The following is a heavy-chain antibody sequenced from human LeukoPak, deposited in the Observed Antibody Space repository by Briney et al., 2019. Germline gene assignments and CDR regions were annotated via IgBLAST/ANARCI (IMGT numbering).Heavy chain of an antibody. CDR3: ARGGSTYYDNSEVDY. Sequence: PSETLSLTCTVSGGSISTYYWSWIRQPPGKGLEWIGYIFYSGSTNYNPSLKSRVTISVDTSKNQFSLKLSSVTAADTAVYYCARGGSTYYDNSEVDYWGQGTLVTVSS. D-gene: IGHD3-22*01. CDR2: IFYSGST. CDR1: GGSISTYY. V-gene: IGHV4-59*01. J-gene: IGHJ4*02.